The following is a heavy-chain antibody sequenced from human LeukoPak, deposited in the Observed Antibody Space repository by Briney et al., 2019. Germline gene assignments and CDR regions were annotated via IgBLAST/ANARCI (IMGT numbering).Heavy chain of an antibody. J-gene: IGHJ6*03. V-gene: IGHV1-69*13. D-gene: IGHD6-6*01. CDR1: GGTFSSYA. CDR2: IIPIFGTS. Sequence: SVKVSCKASGGTFSSYAISWVRQAPGQGLEWMGGIIPIFGTSNYAQKFQGRVTITADESTSTAYMELSSLRSEDTAVYYCASPIAARPGYYYYYMDVWGKGTTVTVSS. CDR3: ASPIAARPGYYYYYMDV.